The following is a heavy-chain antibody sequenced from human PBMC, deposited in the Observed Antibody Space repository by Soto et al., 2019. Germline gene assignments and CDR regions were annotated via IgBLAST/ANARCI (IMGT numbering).Heavy chain of an antibody. D-gene: IGHD6-6*01. J-gene: IGHJ4*02. CDR2: ISPSGTT. Sequence: PSETLSLPCSFYRWSLSGYYWSWIRQPPGKGLEWIGEISPSGTTNYSPSLKSRVSISVDTSKNQFSLNLTSLTAADTAVYYCARAPKVSGSAQTRPDFWGQGSLVNVSA. V-gene: IGHV4-34*01. CDR3: ARAPKVSGSAQTRPDF. CDR1: RWSLSGYY.